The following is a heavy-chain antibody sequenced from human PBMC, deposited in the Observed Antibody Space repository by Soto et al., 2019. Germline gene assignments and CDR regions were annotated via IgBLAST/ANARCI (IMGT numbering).Heavy chain of an antibody. CDR1: GYTFTSYY. J-gene: IGHJ4*02. Sequence: ASVKVSCKASGYTFTSYYMHWVRQAPGQGLEWMGIINPSGGSTSYAQKFQGRVTLTRDTSIGTAYMELYSLTSDDTAVYYCAREASAVISLDYWGQGTLVTV. CDR3: AREASAVISLDY. D-gene: IGHD6-19*01. V-gene: IGHV1-46*01. CDR2: INPSGGST.